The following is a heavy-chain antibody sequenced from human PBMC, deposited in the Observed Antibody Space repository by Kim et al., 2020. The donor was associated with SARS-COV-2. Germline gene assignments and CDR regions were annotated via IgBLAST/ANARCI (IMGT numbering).Heavy chain of an antibody. D-gene: IGHD2-2*01. CDR1: GYTFTSYD. V-gene: IGHV1-8*02. Sequence: ASVKVSCKASGYTFTSYDINWVRQATGQGLEWMGWMNPNSGNTGYAQKFQGRVTMTRNTSISTAYMELSSLRSEDTAVYYCARARASYQLLLMYYFDYWGQGTLVTVSS. J-gene: IGHJ4*02. CDR3: ARARASYQLLLMYYFDY. CDR2: MNPNSGNT.